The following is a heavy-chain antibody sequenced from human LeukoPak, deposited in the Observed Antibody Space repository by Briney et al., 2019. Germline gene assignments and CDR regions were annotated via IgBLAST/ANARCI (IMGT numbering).Heavy chain of an antibody. V-gene: IGHV4-59*01. CDR2: IYYSGST. Sequence: SETLSLTCTVSGGSISSYYWSWIRQPPGKGLEWIGYIYYSGSTNYNPSLKSRVTISVDTSKNQFSLKLSSVTAADAAVYYCARGICGDYVLWFDPWGQGTLVTVSS. D-gene: IGHD4-17*01. CDR3: ARGICGDYVLWFDP. J-gene: IGHJ5*02. CDR1: GGSISSYY.